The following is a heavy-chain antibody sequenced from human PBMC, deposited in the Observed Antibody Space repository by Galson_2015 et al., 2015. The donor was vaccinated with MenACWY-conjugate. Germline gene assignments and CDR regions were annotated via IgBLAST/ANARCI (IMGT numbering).Heavy chain of an antibody. CDR1: GFTFSNYG. Sequence: SLRLSCAASGFTFSNYGMHWVRQTPGKGLEWVSFIRYDGENKYYADSVKGRFTISRDNAKNTLFLQNNSLRAEDTAVYFCAKEDDYGGNDAFGGLWGQGTMVTVSS. CDR3: AKEDDYGGNDAFGGL. CDR2: IRYDGENK. D-gene: IGHD4-23*01. J-gene: IGHJ3*01. V-gene: IGHV3-30*02.